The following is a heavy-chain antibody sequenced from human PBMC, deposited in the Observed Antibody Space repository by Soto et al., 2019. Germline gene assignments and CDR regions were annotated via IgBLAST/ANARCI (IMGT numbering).Heavy chain of an antibody. CDR3: ARFPQFGIDYYYYGMDV. J-gene: IGHJ6*02. CDR1: GGSISSYY. CDR2: IYYSGST. Sequence: SETLSLTCTVSGGSISSYYWSWIRQPPGKGLEWIGYIYYSGSTNYNPSLKSRVTISVDTSKNQFSLKLSSVTAADTAVYYCARFPQFGIDYYYYGMDVWGQGTTVTVSS. V-gene: IGHV4-59*01. D-gene: IGHD3-16*01.